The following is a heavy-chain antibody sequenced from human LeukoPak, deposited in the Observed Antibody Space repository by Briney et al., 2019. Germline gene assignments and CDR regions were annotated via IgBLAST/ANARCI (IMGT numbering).Heavy chain of an antibody. Sequence: SETLSLTCAVSGGSFCGYYWSWIRQPPGKGLEWIGEINHSGSTNYNPSLKSRVTISVDTSKNQFSLKLSSVTAADTAVYYCARGRAPWSGKYPLIGMDVWGQGTTVTVSS. CDR3: ARGRAPWSGKYPLIGMDV. CDR1: GGSFCGYY. CDR2: INHSGST. V-gene: IGHV4-34*01. J-gene: IGHJ6*02. D-gene: IGHD3-3*01.